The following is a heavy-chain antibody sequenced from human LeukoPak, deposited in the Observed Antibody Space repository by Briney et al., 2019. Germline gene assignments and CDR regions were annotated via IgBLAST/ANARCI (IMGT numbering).Heavy chain of an antibody. CDR3: ARRRDLYSGSYYPFDY. CDR1: GYSFTSYR. D-gene: IGHD1-26*01. CDR2: IYPGDSDA. J-gene: IGHJ4*02. V-gene: IGHV5-51*01. Sequence: GESLKISCKGSGYSFTSYRIGWVRQMPGKGLKWMGIIYPGDSDARYSPSFQGQVTISADKSISTAYLQWSSLKASGTAMYYCARRRDLYSGSYYPFDYWGQGTLVTVSS.